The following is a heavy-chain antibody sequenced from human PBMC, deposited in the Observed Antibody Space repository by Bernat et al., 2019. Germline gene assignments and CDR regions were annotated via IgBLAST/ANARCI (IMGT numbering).Heavy chain of an antibody. V-gene: IGHV4-39*01. CDR2: IYYSGST. D-gene: IGHD6-19*01. Sequence: QLQLQESGPGLVKPSETLSLTCTVSGGSISSSSYYWGWIRQPPGKGLEWIGSIYYSGSTHYNPSLKSRVTISVDTSKNQFSLKLSSVTAADTAVYYCARSIAVADTFDYWGQGTLVTVSS. CDR1: GGSISSSSYY. CDR3: ARSIAVADTFDY. J-gene: IGHJ4*02.